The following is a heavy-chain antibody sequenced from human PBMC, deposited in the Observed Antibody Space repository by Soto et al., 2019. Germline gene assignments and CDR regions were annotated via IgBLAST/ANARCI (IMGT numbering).Heavy chain of an antibody. V-gene: IGHV4-34*01. CDR2: INHRGST. CDR1: GGSLRGYY. D-gene: IGHD2-21*02. J-gene: IGHJ2*01. Sequence: QVQLQPWGAGLLKPSETLSLTCAVYGGSLRGYYWSWLRKPPGKGLEWIGEINHRGSTNYNPSLTSRVTISVDTSKNQFSLKLRSVTAAATAVYYCASITYWGGDFHNCRYFDLCGRGTLVTVSS. CDR3: ASITYWGGDFHNCRYFDL.